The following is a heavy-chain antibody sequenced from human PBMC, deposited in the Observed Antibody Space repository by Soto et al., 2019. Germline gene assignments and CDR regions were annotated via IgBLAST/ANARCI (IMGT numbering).Heavy chain of an antibody. CDR3: ATDGAPDSGLNPFVRFDP. Sequence: ASVKVSCKVSGYTLTELSMHWVRQAPGKGLEWMGGFDPEDGETIYAQKFQGRVTMTEDTSTDTAYMELSSLRSEDTAVYYCATDGAPDSGLNPFVRFDPWGQGTLVTVSS. V-gene: IGHV1-24*01. CDR2: FDPEDGET. J-gene: IGHJ5*02. CDR1: GYTLTELS. D-gene: IGHD6-19*01.